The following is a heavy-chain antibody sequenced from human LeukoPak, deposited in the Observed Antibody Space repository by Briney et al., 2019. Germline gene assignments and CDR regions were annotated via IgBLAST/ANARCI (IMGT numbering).Heavy chain of an antibody. J-gene: IGHJ6*02. CDR1: GFTFSSYG. V-gene: IGHV3-33*01. CDR2: IWYDGSNK. D-gene: IGHD2-15*01. CDR3: ARDGYCSGGSCPYYYYGKDV. Sequence: GRSLRLSCAASGFTFSSYGMHWVRQAPGKGLEWVAVIWYDGSNKYYADSVKGRFTISRDNSKNTLYLQMNSLRAEDTAVYYCARDGYCSGGSCPYYYYGKDVWGQGTTVTVSS.